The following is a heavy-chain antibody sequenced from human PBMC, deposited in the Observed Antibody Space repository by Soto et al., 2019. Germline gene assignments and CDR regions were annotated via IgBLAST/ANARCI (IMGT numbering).Heavy chain of an antibody. Sequence: GASVKVSCKASGCTFTSYDINGGRQAAEQGLEWMGWMNPNSGNTGYAQKFQGRVTMTRNTSISTAYMELSSLRSEDTAVYYCARGHPSGTHQPRTKLVSFDYWGQGTLVTVSS. V-gene: IGHV1-8*01. D-gene: IGHD2-2*01. J-gene: IGHJ4*02. CDR1: GCTFTSYD. CDR3: ARGHPSGTHQPRTKLVSFDY. CDR2: MNPNSGNT.